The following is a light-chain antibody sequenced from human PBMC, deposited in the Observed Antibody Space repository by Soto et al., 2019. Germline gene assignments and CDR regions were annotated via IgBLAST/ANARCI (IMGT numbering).Light chain of an antibody. CDR1: QSVSSSY. CDR3: QQYGSSPET. J-gene: IGKJ1*01. CDR2: GAS. Sequence: IVLTQSPGTLSLSPGERATLSCRASQSVSSSYLAWYQQKPGQAPRLLIYGASSRATGIPDRFSGSGSGTDFTLTTSRLEPEDFAVYYCQQYGSSPETFGQGTKVDIK. V-gene: IGKV3-20*01.